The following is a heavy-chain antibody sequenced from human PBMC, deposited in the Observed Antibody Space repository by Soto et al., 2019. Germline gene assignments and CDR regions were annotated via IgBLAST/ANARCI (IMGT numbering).Heavy chain of an antibody. Sequence: ASVKVSCKASGYTFTSYAMHWVRQAPGQRLEWMGWINAGNGNTKYSQKFQGRVTITRDTSASTAYMELSSLRSEDTAVYYCARVGTMVRGVIGALDYWGQGTLVTVSS. CDR2: INAGNGNT. CDR1: GYTFTSYA. CDR3: ARVGTMVRGVIGALDY. J-gene: IGHJ4*02. D-gene: IGHD3-10*01. V-gene: IGHV1-3*01.